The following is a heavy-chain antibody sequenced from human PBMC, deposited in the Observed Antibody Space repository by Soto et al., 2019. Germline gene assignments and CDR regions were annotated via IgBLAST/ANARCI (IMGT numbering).Heavy chain of an antibody. D-gene: IGHD7-27*01. J-gene: IGHJ6*03. V-gene: IGHV3-48*01. Sequence: EVQLVESGGCLVQPGGSRRLSCATSGFILSDCAMNWVRQAPGKGLEWVSYISSSSSVIDYADSVKGRFTVSRDNARNSLYLQMNSLRAEDTAVYYCARDLSWGSNWYYYMDVWGKGTTVTVSS. CDR2: ISSSSSVI. CDR1: GFILSDCA. CDR3: ARDLSWGSNWYYYMDV.